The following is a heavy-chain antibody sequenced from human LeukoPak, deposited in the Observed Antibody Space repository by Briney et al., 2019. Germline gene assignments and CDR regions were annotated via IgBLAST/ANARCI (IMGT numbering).Heavy chain of an antibody. CDR3: ARGPSGNLDY. V-gene: IGHV1-8*02. D-gene: IGHD4-23*01. CDR2: MNPNSGNT. J-gene: IGHJ4*02. CDR1: GGTFSSYA. Sequence: SVKVSCKASGGTFSSYAISWVRQAPGQGLEWMGWMNPNSGNTGYAQKFQGRVTMTRNTSISTAYMELSSLRSEDTAVYYCARGPSGNLDYWGQGTLVTVSS.